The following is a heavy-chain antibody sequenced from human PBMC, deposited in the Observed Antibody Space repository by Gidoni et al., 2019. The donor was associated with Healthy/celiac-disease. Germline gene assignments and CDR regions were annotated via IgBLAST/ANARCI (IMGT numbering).Heavy chain of an antibody. CDR3: AVTGYSSGWYLDY. Sequence: EVQLVESGGVVVQPGGSLRLSCAASGFTFDDYAMHWVRHAPGKGLEWVSLISWDGGSTYYADSVKGRFTISRDNSKNSLYLQMNSLRAEDTALYYCAVTGYSSGWYLDYWGQGTLVTVSS. CDR1: GFTFDDYA. CDR2: ISWDGGST. D-gene: IGHD6-19*01. V-gene: IGHV3-43D*04. J-gene: IGHJ4*02.